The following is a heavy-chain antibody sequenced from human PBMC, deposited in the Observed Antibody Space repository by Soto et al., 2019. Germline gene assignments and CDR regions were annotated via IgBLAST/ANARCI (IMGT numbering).Heavy chain of an antibody. D-gene: IGHD3-16*01. J-gene: IGHJ6*01. CDR1: GYPFTSYY. CDR2: INPSGGST. CDR3: AREAPQDVTAWGWGPHYYHYGMDV. V-gene: IGHV1-46*01. Sequence: GSVKVSFKASGYPFTSYYMHLVRQAPGQGPEWMRLINPSGGSTSYAQKFQGRVTMTRDTSTSTVYMELSSLRSEDTAVYYCAREAPQDVTAWGWGPHYYHYGMDVWGQGTTVTVSS.